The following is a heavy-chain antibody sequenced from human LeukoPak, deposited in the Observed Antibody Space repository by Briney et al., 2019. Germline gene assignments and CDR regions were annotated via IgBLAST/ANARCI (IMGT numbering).Heavy chain of an antibody. CDR1: GFTFSSYA. J-gene: IGHJ6*02. D-gene: IGHD3-10*01. Sequence: PGGSLRLSCAASGFTFSSYAMSWVRQAPGKGLEWVSVIYSGGSTYYADSVKGRFTISRDNSKNTLYLQMNSLRAEDTAVYYCASPRGMAPHYYYYGMDVWGQGTTVTVSS. V-gene: IGHV3-66*01. CDR2: IYSGGST. CDR3: ASPRGMAPHYYYYGMDV.